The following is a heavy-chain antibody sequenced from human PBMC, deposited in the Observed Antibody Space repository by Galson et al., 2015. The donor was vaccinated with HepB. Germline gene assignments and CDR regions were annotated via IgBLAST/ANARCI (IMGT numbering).Heavy chain of an antibody. CDR3: AGRNNIGFGELFLDY. CDR1: GFTFSNYA. Sequence: SLRLSCAASGFTFSNYAMTWVRQAPGKGLEWVSCISGSGGSTYYADSVKGRFTITRDNSKNTLYLQMNSLRAEDTAVYYCAGRNNIGFGELFLDYWGQGTLVTVSS. CDR2: ISGSGGST. D-gene: IGHD3-10*01. J-gene: IGHJ4*02. V-gene: IGHV3-23*01.